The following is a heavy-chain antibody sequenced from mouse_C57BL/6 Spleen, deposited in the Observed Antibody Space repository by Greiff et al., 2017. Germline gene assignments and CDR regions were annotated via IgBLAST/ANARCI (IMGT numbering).Heavy chain of an antibody. D-gene: IGHD4-1*01. CDR3: ARGSWDAMDY. J-gene: IGHJ4*01. CDR2: IDPSDSYT. Sequence: QVQLKQPGAELVRPGTSVKLSCKASGYTFTSYWMHWVKQRPGQGLEWIGVIDPSDSYTNYNQKFKGKATLTVDKSSSTAYMQLSSLTSEDSAVYYCARGSWDAMDYWGQGTSVTVSS. CDR1: GYTFTSYW. V-gene: IGHV1-59*01.